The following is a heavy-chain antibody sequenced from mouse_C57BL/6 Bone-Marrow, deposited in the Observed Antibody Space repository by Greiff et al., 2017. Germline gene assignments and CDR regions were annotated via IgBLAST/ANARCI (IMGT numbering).Heavy chain of an antibody. V-gene: IGHV1-78*01. D-gene: IGHD2-2*01. J-gene: IGHJ2*01. Sequence: QVQLKQSDAELVKPGASVKISCKVSGYTFTDHTIHWMKQRPEQGLEWIGYIYPRDGSTKYNEKFKGKATLTADKSSSTAYMQLNSLTSEDSAVYFCAKGRYYGYDGYYFDYWGQGTTLTVSS. CDR1: GYTFTDHT. CDR3: AKGRYYGYDGYYFDY. CDR2: IYPRDGST.